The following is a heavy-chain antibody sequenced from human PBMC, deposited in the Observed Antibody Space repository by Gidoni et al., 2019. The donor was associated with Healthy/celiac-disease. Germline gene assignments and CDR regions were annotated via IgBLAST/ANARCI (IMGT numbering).Heavy chain of an antibody. CDR1: GYTFTSYY. V-gene: IGHV1-46*01. CDR2: INPSGGST. D-gene: IGHD3-22*01. J-gene: IGHJ1*01. CDR3: AREHQYYYDSSGYYQYFQH. Sequence: QVQLVQSGAEVKKPGASVTVSCKASGYTFTSYYMHWVRQAPGQGLEWMGIINPSGGSTSYAQKCQGRVTMTRDTSTSTVYMELSSLRSEDTTVYYCAREHQYYYDSSGYYQYFQHWGQGTLVTVSS.